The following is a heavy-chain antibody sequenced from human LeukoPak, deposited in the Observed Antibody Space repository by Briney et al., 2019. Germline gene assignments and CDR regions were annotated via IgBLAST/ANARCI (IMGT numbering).Heavy chain of an antibody. Sequence: PSETLSLTCAVYGGSFSGCYWSWIRQPPGKGLEWIGEINDSGITKYNPSLKSRVTISVDTSKNQFSLKLSSVTAADTAVYYCARGRAGGKPHSDFYYVRRGGWFDPWGQGTLVTVSS. J-gene: IGHJ5*02. D-gene: IGHD3-22*01. CDR3: ARGRAGGKPHSDFYYVRRGGWFDP. CDR2: INDSGIT. CDR1: GGSFSGCY. V-gene: IGHV4-34*01.